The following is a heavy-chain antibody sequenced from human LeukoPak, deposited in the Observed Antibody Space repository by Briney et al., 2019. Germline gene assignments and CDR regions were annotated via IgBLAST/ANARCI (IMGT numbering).Heavy chain of an antibody. D-gene: IGHD3-10*01. Sequence: ASVKVSCKASGYTFTSYDINWVRQATGQGLEWMGWMNPNSGNTGYAQKFQGRVTITRNTSISTAYMELSSLRPEDTAVYYCARAPRITMVRGVIYWFDPWGQGTLVTVSS. CDR1: GYTFTSYD. CDR2: MNPNSGNT. V-gene: IGHV1-8*03. CDR3: ARAPRITMVRGVIYWFDP. J-gene: IGHJ5*02.